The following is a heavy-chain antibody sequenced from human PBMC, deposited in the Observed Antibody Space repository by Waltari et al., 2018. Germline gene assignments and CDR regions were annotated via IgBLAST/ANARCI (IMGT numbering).Heavy chain of an antibody. CDR1: GYTFTSYG. CDR2: FSAYNGNT. J-gene: IGHJ6*02. Sequence: VQLVQSGAEVKKPGASVKVSCKASGYTFTSYGISWARQAPGQGLERMGWFSAYNGNTNYAPKLLRRVTMTTDTSTSTAYMELRSLRSDDTAVYYCARDSAVAVYYYYGMDVWGQGTTVTVSS. D-gene: IGHD6-19*01. CDR3: ARDSAVAVYYYYGMDV. V-gene: IGHV1-18*04.